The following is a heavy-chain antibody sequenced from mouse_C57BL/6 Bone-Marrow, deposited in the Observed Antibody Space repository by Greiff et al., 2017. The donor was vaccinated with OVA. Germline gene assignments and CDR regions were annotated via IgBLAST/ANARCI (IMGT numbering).Heavy chain of an antibody. J-gene: IGHJ4*01. Sequence: QVQLKESGAELVKPGASVKMSCKASGYTFTTYPIEWMKQNHGKSLEWIGNFHPYNDDTKYNEKFKGKATLTVEKSSSTVYLELSRLTSDDSAVYDCARRTGRDYAMDYWGQGTSVTVSS. CDR3: ARRTGRDYAMDY. CDR1: GYTFTTYP. CDR2: FHPYNDDT. V-gene: IGHV1-47*01. D-gene: IGHD4-1*01.